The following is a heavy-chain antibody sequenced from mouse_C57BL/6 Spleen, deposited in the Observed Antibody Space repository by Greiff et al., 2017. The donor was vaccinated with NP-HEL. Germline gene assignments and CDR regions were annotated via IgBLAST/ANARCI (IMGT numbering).Heavy chain of an antibody. V-gene: IGHV1-15*01. CDR2: IDPETGGT. D-gene: IGHD2-2*01. CDR3: TRAPYAYDPIYYAMDY. Sequence: VQLQESGAELVRPGASVTLSCKASGYTFTDYEMHWVKQTPVHGLEWIGAIDPETGGTAYNQKFKGKAILTADKSSSTAYMELRSLTSEDSAVYYCTRAPYAYDPIYYAMDYWGQGTSVTVSS. CDR1: GYTFTDYE. J-gene: IGHJ4*01.